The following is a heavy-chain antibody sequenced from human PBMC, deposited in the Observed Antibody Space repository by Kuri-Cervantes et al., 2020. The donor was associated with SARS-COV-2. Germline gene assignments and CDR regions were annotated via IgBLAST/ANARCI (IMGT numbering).Heavy chain of an antibody. D-gene: IGHD6-19*01. Sequence: GGSLRLSCAASGFTFSSYWMSWVRQAPGKGLEWVANIKQDGSEKYYVDSVKGRFTISRDNAKNSLYLQMNSLRAEDTAVYYCARARRSSGWYGAPFDYWGQGTLVTVSS. CDR1: GFTFSSYW. CDR2: IKQDGSEK. V-gene: IGHV3-7*05. J-gene: IGHJ4*02. CDR3: ARARRSSGWYGAPFDY.